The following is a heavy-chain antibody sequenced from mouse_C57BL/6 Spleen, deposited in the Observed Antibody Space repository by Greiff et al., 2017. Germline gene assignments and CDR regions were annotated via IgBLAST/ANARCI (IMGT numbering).Heavy chain of an antibody. CDR1: GFTFSSYT. V-gene: IGHV5-9*01. J-gene: IGHJ4*01. Sequence: EVMLVESGGGLVKPGGSLKLSCAASGFTFSSYTMSWVRQTPEKRLEWVATISGGGGNTYYPDSVKGRFTISRDNAKNTLYLQMSSLRSEDTALYYCARHGCYGSYYYAMDYWGQGTSVTVSS. D-gene: IGHD1-1*01. CDR2: ISGGGGNT. CDR3: ARHGCYGSYYYAMDY.